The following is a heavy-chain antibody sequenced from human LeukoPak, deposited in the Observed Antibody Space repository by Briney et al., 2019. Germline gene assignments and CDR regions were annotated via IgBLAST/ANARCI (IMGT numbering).Heavy chain of an antibody. J-gene: IGHJ4*02. V-gene: IGHV3-48*03. Sequence: GGSLRLSCAASGFTFSSYEMNWVRQAPGKGLEWVSYISSSGSTIYYADSVKGRFTISRDNAKNSLYLQMNSLRAEDTAVYYCARGHYYYDSSGYYGGFDYWGQGTLVTVSS. CDR1: GFTFSSYE. D-gene: IGHD3-22*01. CDR3: ARGHYYYDSSGYYGGFDY. CDR2: ISSSGSTI.